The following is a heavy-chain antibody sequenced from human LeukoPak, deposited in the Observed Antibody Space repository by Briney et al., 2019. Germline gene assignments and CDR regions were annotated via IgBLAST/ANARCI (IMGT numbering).Heavy chain of an antibody. CDR2: IYYSGNT. D-gene: IGHD1-26*01. CDR3: ARSEDSGSYFSFDY. V-gene: IGHV4-59*12. J-gene: IGHJ4*02. Sequence: SETLSLTCTVSGGSISFYYWSWIRQPPGKGLEWIGYIYYSGNTNYNPSLRSRVTISVDTSKNQFSLKLRSVTAADTAVYYCARSEDSGSYFSFDYWGQGTLVTVSS. CDR1: GGSISFYY.